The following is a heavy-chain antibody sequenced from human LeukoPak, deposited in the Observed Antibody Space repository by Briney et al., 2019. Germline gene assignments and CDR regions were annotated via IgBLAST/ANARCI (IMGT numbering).Heavy chain of an antibody. CDR3: TRRHDYGDYINWFDP. D-gene: IGHD4-17*01. Sequence: PGGSLRLSCAASGFTFSNAWMSWVRQAPGKGLEWVGRIKSNTDGGTTDYAAPVKGRFTISRDDSKTTLYLQMNSLITEDTAVYYCTRRHDYGDYINWFDPWGQGTLVTVS. J-gene: IGHJ5*02. CDR1: GFTFSNAW. V-gene: IGHV3-15*01. CDR2: IKSNTDGGTT.